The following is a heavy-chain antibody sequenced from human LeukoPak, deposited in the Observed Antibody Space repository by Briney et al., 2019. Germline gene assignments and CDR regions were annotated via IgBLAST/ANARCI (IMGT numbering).Heavy chain of an antibody. Sequence: SETLSLTCIVSGDSVSTYYWSWIRQSAGKGLEWIGRIYTSGGAKYSPSLKSRVSISVDETKNQVSLRLTSVTAADTAVYYCARELQLRVWGQGTLVTVSS. CDR2: IYTSGGA. CDR3: ARELQLRV. J-gene: IGHJ4*02. CDR1: GDSVSTYY. D-gene: IGHD1-1*01. V-gene: IGHV4-4*07.